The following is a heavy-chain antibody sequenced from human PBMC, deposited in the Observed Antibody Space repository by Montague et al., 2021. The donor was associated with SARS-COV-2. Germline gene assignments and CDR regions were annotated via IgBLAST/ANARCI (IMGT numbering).Heavy chain of an antibody. CDR1: GGSFSGYY. V-gene: IGHV4-34*01. Sequence: SETLSLTCAVYGGSFSGYYWSWIHQPPGKGLEWIGEINHSGSTNYNPSLKSRVTISVDTSKNQFSLKLSSVTAADTAVYYCARVRYYGSGTSLDMDVWGQGTTVTVSS. CDR3: ARVRYYGSGTSLDMDV. J-gene: IGHJ6*02. D-gene: IGHD3-10*01. CDR2: INHSGST.